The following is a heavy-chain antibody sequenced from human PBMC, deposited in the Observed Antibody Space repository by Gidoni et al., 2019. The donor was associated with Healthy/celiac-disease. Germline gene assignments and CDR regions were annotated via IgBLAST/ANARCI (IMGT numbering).Heavy chain of an antibody. CDR3: AHRKIVYDSSGYYYWDAFDI. D-gene: IGHD3-22*01. CDR2: IYWDDDK. Sequence: QITLKESGPTLVKPTQPLTLTCTFSGFSLSTSGAGVGWIRQPPGKALGWLALIYWDDDKRYSPSLKSRLTITKDASKNQVVLTMTNMDTVDTATYYCAHRKIVYDSSGYYYWDAFDIWGQGTMVTVSS. J-gene: IGHJ3*02. CDR1: GFSLSTSGAG. V-gene: IGHV2-5*02.